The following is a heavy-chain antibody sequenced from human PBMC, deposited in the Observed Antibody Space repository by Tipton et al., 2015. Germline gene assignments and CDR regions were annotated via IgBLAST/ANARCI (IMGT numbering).Heavy chain of an antibody. CDR3: ARNMTKLTRGYSGYFDY. V-gene: IGHV3-7*03. Sequence: SLRLSCAASGFTFSSYWMSWVRQAPGKGLEWVANIKQDGSEKYYVDSVKGRFTISRDNAKNSLYLQMNSLRAEDTAVYYCARNMTKLTRGYSGYFDYWGQGNLVIVSS. CDR1: GFTFSSYW. J-gene: IGHJ4*02. CDR2: IKQDGSEK. D-gene: IGHD1-26*01.